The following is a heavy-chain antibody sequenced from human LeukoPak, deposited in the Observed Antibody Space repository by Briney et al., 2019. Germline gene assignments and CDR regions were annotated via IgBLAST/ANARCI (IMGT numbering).Heavy chain of an antibody. Sequence: SETLSLTCAVYGGSFSGDYWSWIRQPPGKGLEWIGEINHSGSTNYNPSLKSRVTISVDTSKNQFSLKLSSVTAADTAVYYCARAPVVPAAGYCFDYWGQGTLVTVSS. J-gene: IGHJ4*02. CDR1: GGSFSGDY. CDR3: ARAPVVPAAGYCFDY. D-gene: IGHD2-2*01. V-gene: IGHV4-34*01. CDR2: INHSGST.